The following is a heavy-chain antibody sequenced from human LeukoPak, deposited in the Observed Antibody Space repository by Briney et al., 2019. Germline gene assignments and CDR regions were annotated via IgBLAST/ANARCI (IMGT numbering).Heavy chain of an antibody. J-gene: IGHJ5*02. CDR2: INHSGST. D-gene: IGHD6-13*01. V-gene: IGHV4-34*01. CDR3: ARQLSSSRFDP. Sequence: SETLSLTCAVYGGSFSGYYWSWIRQPPGKGLEWIGEINHSGSTNYNPSLKSRVTISVDTSKNQFSLKLSSVTAADTAVYYCARQLSSSRFDPWGQGTLVTVSS. CDR1: GGSFSGYY.